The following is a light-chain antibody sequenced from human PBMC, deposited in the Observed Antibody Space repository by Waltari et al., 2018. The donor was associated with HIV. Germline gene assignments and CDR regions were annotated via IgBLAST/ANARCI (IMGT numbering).Light chain of an antibody. CDR2: AVN. CDR1: RSALGSFHY. J-gene: IGLJ3*02. V-gene: IGLV2-8*01. Sequence: QSALTQPPSASGCPGQPATLSCTGTRSALGSFHYGSWYQQHPAKAPKLLIYAVNRRPSGVPDRFSGSKSGNTASLTVSGLQTEDEADYYCSSYADTRNVLFGGGTKLTVL. CDR3: SSYADTRNVL.